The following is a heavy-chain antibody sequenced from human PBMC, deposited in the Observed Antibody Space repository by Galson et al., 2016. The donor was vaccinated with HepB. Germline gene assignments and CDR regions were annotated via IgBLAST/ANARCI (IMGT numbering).Heavy chain of an antibody. CDR2: IYYSGTT. CDR1: GASISSSNYY. V-gene: IGHV4-39*02. CDR3: AREYGARQGSYY. Sequence: TLSLTCTVSGASISSSNYYWGWIRQPPGKGLEWIGSIYYSGTTHYNPSLRSRVTISVDTSRNQFSLKLSSVTAADTAVYYCAREYGARQGSYYWGQGSLVTVSS. J-gene: IGHJ4*02. D-gene: IGHD6-6*01.